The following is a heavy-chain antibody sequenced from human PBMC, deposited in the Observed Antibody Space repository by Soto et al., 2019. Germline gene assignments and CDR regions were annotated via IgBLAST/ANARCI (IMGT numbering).Heavy chain of an antibody. CDR1: GYSFTSYW. J-gene: IGHJ3*02. CDR3: ARTGTRLLDAFDI. CDR2: IYPGDSDT. Sequence: LKISCKGSGYSFTSYWIGWVRQMPGKGLEWMGIIYPGDSDTRYSPSFQGQVTISADKSISTAYLQWSSLKASDTAMYYCARTGTRLLDAFDIWGQGTMVTVSS. V-gene: IGHV5-51*01. D-gene: IGHD7-27*01.